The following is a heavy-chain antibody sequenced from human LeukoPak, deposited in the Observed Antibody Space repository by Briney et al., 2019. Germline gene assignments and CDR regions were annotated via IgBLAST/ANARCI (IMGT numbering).Heavy chain of an antibody. D-gene: IGHD2-2*01. V-gene: IGHV3-7*01. J-gene: IGHJ6*02. CDR3: AKNIVVVPAAPYYYYYYGMDV. CDR1: GFTFSSYW. Sequence: GGSLRLSCAASGFTFSSYWMSWVRQAPGKGLEWVANIKQDGSEKYYADSVKGRFTISRDNSKNTLYLQMNSLRAEDTAVYYCAKNIVVVPAAPYYYYYYGMDVWGQGTTVTVSS. CDR2: IKQDGSEK.